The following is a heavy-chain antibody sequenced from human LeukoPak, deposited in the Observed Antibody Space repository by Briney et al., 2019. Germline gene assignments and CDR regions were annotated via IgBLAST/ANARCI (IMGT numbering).Heavy chain of an antibody. V-gene: IGHV4-61*08. D-gene: IGHD3-16*01. J-gene: IGHJ5*02. CDR3: ARGTMITFGGVLRGRRLFDP. CDR2: IYYSGST. CDR1: GGSISSGGYY. Sequence: SETLSLTCTVSGGSISSGGYYWSWIRQHPGKGLEWIGYIYYSGSTNYNPSLKSRVTISVDTSKNQFSLKLSSVTAADTAVYYCARGTMITFGGVLRGRRLFDPWGQGTLVTVSS.